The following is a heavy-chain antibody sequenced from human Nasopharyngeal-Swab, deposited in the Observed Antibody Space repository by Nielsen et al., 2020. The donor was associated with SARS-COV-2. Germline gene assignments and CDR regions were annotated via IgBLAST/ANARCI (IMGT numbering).Heavy chain of an antibody. CDR3: ARDQGMGYYYYGMDV. Sequence: GESLKISCAASGFTFSDYALHWVRQAPGKGLQWVAVVSDDGNNRFYSDSVKGRFIISRDSSQKSLYLQMNSLRAEDTAVYYCARDQGMGYYYYGMDVWGQGTTVTVSS. J-gene: IGHJ6*02. CDR1: GFTFSDYA. D-gene: IGHD3-16*01. CDR2: VSDDGNNR. V-gene: IGHV3-30-3*01.